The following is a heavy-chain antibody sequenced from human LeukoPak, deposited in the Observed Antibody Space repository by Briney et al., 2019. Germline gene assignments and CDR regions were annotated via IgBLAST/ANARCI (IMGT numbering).Heavy chain of an antibody. V-gene: IGHV4-4*07. D-gene: IGHD1-26*01. CDR1: GGSLSSYY. Sequence: SETLSLTCTVSGGSLSSYYWSWIRQPAGKGLEWIGRIYTSGSTNYNPSLKSRVTMSVDTSKNQFSLKLSSVTAADTAVYYCARDLEWELAFQHWGQGTLVTVSS. CDR2: IYTSGST. J-gene: IGHJ1*01. CDR3: ARDLEWELAFQH.